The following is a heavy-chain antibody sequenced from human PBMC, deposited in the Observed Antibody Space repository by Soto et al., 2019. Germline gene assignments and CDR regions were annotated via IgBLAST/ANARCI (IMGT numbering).Heavy chain of an antibody. Sequence: GVPKRLSWTAAGGTSISLAVRWISKATGKGLEYVSAISSNGGSTYYANSVKGRFTISRDNSKNTLYLQMGSLRAEDTAVYYCARDGYYYDSSGYDFDYWGQGTLVTVSS. CDR3: ARDGYYYDSSGYDFDY. J-gene: IGHJ4*02. CDR1: GGTSISLA. V-gene: IGHV3-64*01. D-gene: IGHD3-22*01. CDR2: ISSNGGST.